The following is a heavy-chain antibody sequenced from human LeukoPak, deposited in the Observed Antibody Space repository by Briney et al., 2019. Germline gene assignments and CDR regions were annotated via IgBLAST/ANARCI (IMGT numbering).Heavy chain of an antibody. CDR3: TTQRSRITMVRGVIRSDH. D-gene: IGHD3-10*01. CDR2: IKSKTDGGTT. V-gene: IGHV3-15*01. J-gene: IGHJ4*02. Sequence: GGSLRLSCAASGFTFSNAWMSWVRQGPGKGLEWIGRIKSKTDGGTTDYAAPVKGRFTISRDDSKNTLYLQMNSLKTEDTAVYYCTTQRSRITMVRGVIRSDHWGQGTLVTVSS. CDR1: GFTFSNAW.